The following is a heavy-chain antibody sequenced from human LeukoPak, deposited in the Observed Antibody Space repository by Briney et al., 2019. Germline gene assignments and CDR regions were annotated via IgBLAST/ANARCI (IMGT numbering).Heavy chain of an antibody. D-gene: IGHD6-13*01. Sequence: PGGSLRLSCAASGFTFSSYSMNWVRQAPGKGLEWVSYISSSGSTIYYADSVKGRFTISRDNAKNSLYLQMNSLRAEDTAVYYCASERPSSSWYDYWGQGTLVTVSS. CDR3: ASERPSSSWYDY. J-gene: IGHJ4*02. CDR1: GFTFSSYS. CDR2: ISSSGSTI. V-gene: IGHV3-48*04.